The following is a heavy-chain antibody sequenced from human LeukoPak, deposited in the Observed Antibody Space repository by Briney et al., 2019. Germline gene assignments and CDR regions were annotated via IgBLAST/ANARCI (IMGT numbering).Heavy chain of an antibody. D-gene: IGHD4-17*01. CDR1: GVTFSSYA. CDR2: ISGTGGST. V-gene: IGHV3-23*01. J-gene: IGHJ5*02. CDR3: AKDGDDYGDYYWFDP. Sequence: PGGSLRLPCAASGVTFSSYAMSWVRQPPGKGLEWVSAISGTGGSTYYTDSVKGRFTISRDNSKNTLFLQMNSLRAEDTAVYYCAKDGDDYGDYYWFDPWGQGTLVTVSS.